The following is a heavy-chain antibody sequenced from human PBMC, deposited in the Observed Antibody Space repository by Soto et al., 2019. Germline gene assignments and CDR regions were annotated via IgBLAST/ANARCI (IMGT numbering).Heavy chain of an antibody. D-gene: IGHD2-15*01. CDR2: ISYDGGKE. CDR1: GFTFSSYG. V-gene: IGHV3-30*18. Sequence: GGSLRLSCAASGFTFSSYGMHWVRQAPGKGLEWVAGISYDGGKEYYGDSVKGRFTISRDNSKNTVYLQMNSLRPEDTAMYFCAKLPAYCSGASCYWEGSYFHHWGQGTLVTVSS. CDR3: AKLPAYCSGASCYWEGSYFHH. J-gene: IGHJ4*02.